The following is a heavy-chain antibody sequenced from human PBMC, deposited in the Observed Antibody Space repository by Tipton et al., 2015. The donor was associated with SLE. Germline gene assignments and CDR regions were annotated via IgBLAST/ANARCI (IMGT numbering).Heavy chain of an antibody. V-gene: IGHV4-39*07. J-gene: IGHJ4*02. CDR2: IYYSGTT. CDR3: ARRSITPYFDY. Sequence: TLSLTCTVSGGSISSSNYCWGWIRQPPGKGLEWIGSIYYSGTTYYSPSLKSRVTISVDTSKNQFSLKLGSVTAADTAVYYCARRSITPYFDYWGQGTLVTVSS. D-gene: IGHD2/OR15-2a*01. CDR1: GGSISSSNYC.